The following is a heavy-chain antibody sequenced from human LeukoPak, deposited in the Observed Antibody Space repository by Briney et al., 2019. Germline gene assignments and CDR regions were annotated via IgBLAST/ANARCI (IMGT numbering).Heavy chain of an antibody. Sequence: SVKVSCKASGGTFSNYAFSWVRQAPGQGLEWMGGIISIFRTTNYAEQFQGRVTITTDESTNTAYLDLSSLRSEDTAVYYCAKDDGSATMGFDSWGQGTLVSVSS. J-gene: IGHJ5*01. CDR3: AKDDGSATMGFDS. CDR1: GGTFSNYA. CDR2: IISIFRTT. V-gene: IGHV1-69*05. D-gene: IGHD1-26*01.